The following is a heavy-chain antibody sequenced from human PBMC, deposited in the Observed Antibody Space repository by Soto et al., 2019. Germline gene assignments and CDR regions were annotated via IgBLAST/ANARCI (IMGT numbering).Heavy chain of an antibody. CDR1: GYTFTSYD. CDR2: ISTYSGNT. CDR3: AREATDGWFDP. V-gene: IGHV1-18*01. Sequence: QVQLVQSGAEVKKPGASVKVSCKASGYTFTSYDISWVRQAPGQGLEWMGWISTYSGNTNYAQKFRXXVTMTTDTSTGTAYMELRSLRSDDTAVYYCAREATDGWFDPWGQGTLVTVSS. J-gene: IGHJ5*02.